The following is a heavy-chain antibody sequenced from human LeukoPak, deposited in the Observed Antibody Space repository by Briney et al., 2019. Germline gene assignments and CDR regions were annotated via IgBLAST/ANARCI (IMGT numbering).Heavy chain of an antibody. D-gene: IGHD3-3*01. CDR3: TAGPVLRFLEWSEFDY. V-gene: IGHV3-15*01. CDR1: GFTFSSYA. Sequence: GESLKISCAASGFTFSSYAMSWARQAPGKGLEWVGRIKSKTDGGTTDYAAPVKGRFTISRDDSKNTLYLQMNSLKTEDTSVYYCTAGPVLRFLEWSEFDYWGHGTLVTVSS. J-gene: IGHJ4*01. CDR2: IKSKTDGGTT.